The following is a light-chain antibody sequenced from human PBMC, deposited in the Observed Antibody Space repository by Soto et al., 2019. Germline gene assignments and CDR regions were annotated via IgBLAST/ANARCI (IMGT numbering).Light chain of an antibody. CDR2: KAS. CDR1: QSISSW. J-gene: IGKJ1*01. CDR3: QQDNSYSWT. Sequence: DIQMTQSPSTLSASVGDRVTITCRASQSISSWLAWYQQKPGKAPKLLIYKASSLESGVPSRFSGSGSGTVFTLTISSLQPDDFATYYCQQDNSYSWTFGQGTKVEIK. V-gene: IGKV1-5*03.